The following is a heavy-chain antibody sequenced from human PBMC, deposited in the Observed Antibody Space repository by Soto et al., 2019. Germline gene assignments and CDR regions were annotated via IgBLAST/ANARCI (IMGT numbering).Heavy chain of an antibody. V-gene: IGHV1-69*13. Sequence: ASVKVSCKASGGTFSSYAISWVQQAPGQGLEWMGGIIPIFGTANYAQKFQGRVTITADESTSTAYMELSSLRSEDTAVYYCARGGGRWLQNYYYYGMDVWGQGTTVTVSS. CDR1: GGTFSSYA. J-gene: IGHJ6*02. CDR3: ARGGGRWLQNYYYYGMDV. D-gene: IGHD3-16*01. CDR2: IIPIFGTA.